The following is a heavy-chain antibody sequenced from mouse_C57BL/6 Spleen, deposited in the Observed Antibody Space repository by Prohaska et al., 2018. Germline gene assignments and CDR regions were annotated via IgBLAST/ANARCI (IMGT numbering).Heavy chain of an antibody. J-gene: IGHJ2*01. V-gene: IGHV6-3*01. CDR3: TGSADY. CDR2: IRLKSDNYAT. Sequence: EVKLEESGGGLVQPGGSMKLSCVASGFTFSNYWMNWVRQSPEKGLEWVAQIRLKSDNYATQYAESVKGRFTISRDDSKSSVYLQMNSVRAEDTGIYYCTGSADYWGQGTTLTVSS. D-gene: IGHD3-1*01. CDR1: GFTFSNYW.